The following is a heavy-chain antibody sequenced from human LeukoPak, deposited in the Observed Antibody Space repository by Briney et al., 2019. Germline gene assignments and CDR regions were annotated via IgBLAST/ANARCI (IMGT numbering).Heavy chain of an antibody. CDR2: IYYSGST. D-gene: IGHD1-20*01. Sequence: SETLSLTCTVSGGPISSYYWSWIRQPPGKGLEWIGYIYYSGSTNYNPSLKSRVTISVDTSKNQFSLKLSSVTAADTAVYYCARRLTGDDHFDYWGQGTLVTVSS. V-gene: IGHV4-59*08. J-gene: IGHJ4*02. CDR1: GGPISSYY. CDR3: ARRLTGDDHFDY.